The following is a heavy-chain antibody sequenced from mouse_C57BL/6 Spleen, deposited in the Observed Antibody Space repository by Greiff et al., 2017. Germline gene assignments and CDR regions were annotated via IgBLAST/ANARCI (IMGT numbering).Heavy chain of an antibody. D-gene: IGHD2-13*01. V-gene: IGHV1-42*01. CDR1: GYSFTGYY. J-gene: IGHJ1*03. Sequence: EVQLQQSGPELVKPGASVKISCKASGYSFTGYYLNWVKHSPGKSLEWIGEINPSTGGSTYNQKFKAKATLTVDKSYSTDYLQLKSLTSEDCAVYYCARKGNGDRYWYFDVWGTGTTVTVSS. CDR2: INPSTGGS. CDR3: ARKGNGDRYWYFDV.